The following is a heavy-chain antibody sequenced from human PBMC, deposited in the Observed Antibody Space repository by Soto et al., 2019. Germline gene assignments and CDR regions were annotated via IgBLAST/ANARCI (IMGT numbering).Heavy chain of an antibody. CDR1: GFTFSASA. D-gene: IGHD5-18*01. Sequence: GGSLRLSCAASGFTFSASAIHWVRQASGKGLEWVARIRSKANTYATAYAPSVKGRFTISRDDSKNTAYLQMNSLKTEDTAVYYCLRLDVDTAMAYHYWGQGTLVTVSS. CDR2: IRSKANTYAT. J-gene: IGHJ4*02. V-gene: IGHV3-73*01. CDR3: LRLDVDTAMAYHY.